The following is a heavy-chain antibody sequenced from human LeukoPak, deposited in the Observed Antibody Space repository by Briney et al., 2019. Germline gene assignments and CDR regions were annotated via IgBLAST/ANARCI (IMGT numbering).Heavy chain of an antibody. CDR1: GYTFTDYY. D-gene: IGHD3-16*01. J-gene: IGHJ4*02. CDR3: ARIEGSAITF. V-gene: IGHV1-2*02. CDR2: ISPNSGGT. Sequence: ASVKVSFKAFGYTFTDYYIHWVRQAPGQGLEWMGYISPNSGGTKYAQKFQGRFTMTRDTSINTAYMELSRLTSADTALYYCARIEGSAITFWGQGTLVTVSS.